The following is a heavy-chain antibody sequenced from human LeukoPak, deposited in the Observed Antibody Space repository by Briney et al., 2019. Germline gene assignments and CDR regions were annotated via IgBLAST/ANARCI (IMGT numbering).Heavy chain of an antibody. J-gene: IGHJ4*02. Sequence: PSETLSLTCTVSGDSTSSDNYYGGWVRQPPGKGLEWIGYIYYSGSTNYNPSLKGRVTISVDTSKNQFSLKLSSVTAADTAVYYCARFARGLRWFDYWGQGTLVTVSS. D-gene: IGHD4-23*01. V-gene: IGHV4-61*01. CDR1: GDSTSSDNYY. CDR2: IYYSGST. CDR3: ARFARGLRWFDY.